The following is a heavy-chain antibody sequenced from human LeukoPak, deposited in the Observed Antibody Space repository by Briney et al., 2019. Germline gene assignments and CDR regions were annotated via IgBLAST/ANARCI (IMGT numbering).Heavy chain of an antibody. V-gene: IGHV4-61*05. Sequence: SETLSLTCTVSGGSISSSIHYWAWIRQPPGKGLEWIGYIYYSGSTNYNPSLKSRVTISVDTSKNQFSLKLSSVTAADTAVYYCARAMRWELPSDAFDIWGQGTMVTVSS. CDR1: GGSISSSIHY. CDR3: ARAMRWELPSDAFDI. CDR2: IYYSGST. J-gene: IGHJ3*02. D-gene: IGHD1-26*01.